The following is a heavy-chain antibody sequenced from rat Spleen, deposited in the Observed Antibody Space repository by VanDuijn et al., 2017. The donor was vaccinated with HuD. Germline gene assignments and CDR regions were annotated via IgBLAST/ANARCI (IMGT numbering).Heavy chain of an antibody. Sequence: EVQLVESGGGLVQPGRSLKLSCVASGFSFGDYAMAWVRQAPKKGLEWVASISTGGGNTYYGDSVKGRFTISRDNAKSTLNLQMDSLRSEDTATYYCVRHDDYWGQGVMVTVSS. V-gene: IGHV5-25*01. CDR1: GFSFGDYA. J-gene: IGHJ2*01. CDR3: VRHDDY. CDR2: ISTGGGNT.